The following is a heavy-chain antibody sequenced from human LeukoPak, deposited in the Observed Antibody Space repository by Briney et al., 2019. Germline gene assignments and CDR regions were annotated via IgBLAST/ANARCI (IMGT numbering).Heavy chain of an antibody. Sequence: GASVKVSCKASGYTFTSYGISWVRQAPGQGLEWMGWISAYNGNTNYAQKLQGRVTMTTDTSTSTAYMELRSLRSDDTAVYYCARDTKRYCSGGSCYSHYYGMDVWGQGTTVTVSS. J-gene: IGHJ6*02. CDR1: GYTFTSYG. CDR3: ARDTKRYCSGGSCYSHYYGMDV. V-gene: IGHV1-18*01. D-gene: IGHD2-15*01. CDR2: ISAYNGNT.